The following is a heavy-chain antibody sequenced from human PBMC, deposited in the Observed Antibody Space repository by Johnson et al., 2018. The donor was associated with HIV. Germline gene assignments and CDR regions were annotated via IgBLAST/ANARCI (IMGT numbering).Heavy chain of an antibody. D-gene: IGHD6-6*01. J-gene: IGHJ3*02. CDR1: GFTFSSYA. CDR3: ARDILEYSSSVPDAFDI. V-gene: IGHV3-30-3*01. CDR2: ISYDVSNK. Sequence: VQLVESGGGVVQPGRSLRLSCAASGFTFSSYAMHWVRQAPGKGLEWVAVISYDVSNKYYADSVKGRFTISRDNSKNTLYLQMNSLRAEDTAVYYCARDILEYSSSVPDAFDIWGQGTMVTVSS.